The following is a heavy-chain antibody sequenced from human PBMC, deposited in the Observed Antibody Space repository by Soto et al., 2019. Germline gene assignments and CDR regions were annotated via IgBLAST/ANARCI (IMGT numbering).Heavy chain of an antibody. CDR3: ARGGWNYGDYPFDY. Sequence: KPSETLSLTCTVSGGSISSYYWSWIRQPPGKGLEWIGYIYYSGSTNYNPSLKSRVTISVDTSKNQFSLKLSSVTAADTAVYYCARGGWNYGDYPFDYWGQGTLVTVSS. D-gene: IGHD4-17*01. CDR1: GGSISSYY. CDR2: IYYSGST. V-gene: IGHV4-59*01. J-gene: IGHJ4*02.